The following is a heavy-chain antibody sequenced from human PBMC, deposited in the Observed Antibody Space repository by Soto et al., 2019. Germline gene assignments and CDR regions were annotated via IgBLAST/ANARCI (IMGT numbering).Heavy chain of an antibody. CDR2: IYYSGST. Sequence: SETLSLTCTVSGGSTSSGGYYWSWIRQHPGKGLEWIGYIYYSGSTYYNPSLKSRVTISVDTSKNQFSLKLSSVTAADTAVYYCARCAEDGSGSYYNVWFDPWGQGTLVTVSS. CDR3: ARCAEDGSGSYYNVWFDP. CDR1: GGSTSSGGYY. V-gene: IGHV4-31*03. D-gene: IGHD3-10*01. J-gene: IGHJ5*02.